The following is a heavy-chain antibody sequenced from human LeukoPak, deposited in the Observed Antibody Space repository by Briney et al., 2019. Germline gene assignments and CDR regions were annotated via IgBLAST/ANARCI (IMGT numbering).Heavy chain of an antibody. D-gene: IGHD5-12*01. CDR3: AKWPHNSGYDPEDY. J-gene: IGHJ4*02. V-gene: IGHV3-30*18. CDR2: ISYDGSNK. Sequence: AGGSLRLSCAASGFTFSSYGMHWVRQAPGKGLERVAVISYDGSNKYYADSVKGRFTISRDNSKNTLYLQMNSLRAEDTAVYYCAKWPHNSGYDPEDYLGQGTLVTVSS. CDR1: GFTFSSYG.